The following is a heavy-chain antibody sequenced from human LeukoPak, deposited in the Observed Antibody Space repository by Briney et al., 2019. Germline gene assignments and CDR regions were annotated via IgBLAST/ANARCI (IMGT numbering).Heavy chain of an antibody. Sequence: PGGSLRLSCAASGFTFRDYNMNWVRQAPGKGLEWVSSISSSSSYIYYADSVKGRFTISRDNAKNSLYLQMNSLRAEDTAVYYCARDKPLGGPGSSRYYGMDVWGQGTTVTVSS. CDR3: ARDKPLGGPGSSRYYGMDV. CDR1: GFTFRDYN. J-gene: IGHJ6*02. CDR2: ISSSSSYI. D-gene: IGHD3-10*01. V-gene: IGHV3-21*01.